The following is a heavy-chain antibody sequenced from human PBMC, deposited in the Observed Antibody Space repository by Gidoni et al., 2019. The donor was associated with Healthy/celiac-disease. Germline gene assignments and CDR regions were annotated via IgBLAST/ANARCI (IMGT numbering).Heavy chain of an antibody. J-gene: IGHJ6*02. CDR1: GFTFSSSA. D-gene: IGHD3-10*01. Sequence: EVPLLESGGGLVQPGGSLRRSCAASGFTFSSSAMSWVRQAPGKGPGWASAISVSGGSTYHADSVKCRLTISRDNSKNTLYLQMNSLGAEDTAVYYCAKASMRGFGEYYYYYGMDVWGQGTTVTVSS. CDR3: AKASMRGFGEYYYYYGMDV. V-gene: IGHV3-23*01. CDR2: ISVSGGST.